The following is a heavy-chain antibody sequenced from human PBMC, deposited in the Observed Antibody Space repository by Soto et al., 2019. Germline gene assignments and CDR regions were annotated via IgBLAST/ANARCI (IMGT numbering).Heavy chain of an antibody. Sequence: EVQLLESGGGLVQPGGSLRLSCAASGFTFSSYAMSWVRQAPGKGLEWVSAISGSGGSTYYADSVKGRFTISRDNSKNTRYLQMNSLRAEDTAVYYCAKDKAIFGVVIMGYDWFDPWGQGTLVTVSS. CDR1: GFTFSSYA. J-gene: IGHJ5*02. CDR3: AKDKAIFGVVIMGYDWFDP. V-gene: IGHV3-23*01. D-gene: IGHD3-3*01. CDR2: ISGSGGST.